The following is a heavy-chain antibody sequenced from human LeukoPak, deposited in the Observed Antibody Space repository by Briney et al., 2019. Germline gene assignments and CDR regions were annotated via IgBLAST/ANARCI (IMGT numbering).Heavy chain of an antibody. J-gene: IGHJ4*02. CDR1: GFTFSSYA. Sequence: GGSLRLSCAASGFTFSSYAMSWVRQAPGKGLEWVSAISGSGGSTYYADSVKGRFTIARDNSKNTLYLQMNSLRAEDTATYYCAKTPLDSSGYFDYWGQGTLVPVSS. CDR3: AKTPLDSSGYFDY. D-gene: IGHD3-22*01. CDR2: ISGSGGST. V-gene: IGHV3-23*01.